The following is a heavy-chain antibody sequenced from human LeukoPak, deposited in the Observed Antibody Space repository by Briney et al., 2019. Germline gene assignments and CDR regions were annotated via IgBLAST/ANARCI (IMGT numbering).Heavy chain of an antibody. CDR1: GFTFSSYA. V-gene: IGHV3-23*01. CDR3: AKDQEIQLWSGGAFDI. Sequence: GGSLRLSCAASGFTFSSYAMSWVRQAPGKGLEWVSAISGSGGSTYYADSVKGRFTISRDNSKNTLYLQMNSLRAEDTAVYYCAKDQEIQLWSGGAFDIWGQGTMVTVSS. J-gene: IGHJ3*02. D-gene: IGHD5-18*01. CDR2: ISGSGGST.